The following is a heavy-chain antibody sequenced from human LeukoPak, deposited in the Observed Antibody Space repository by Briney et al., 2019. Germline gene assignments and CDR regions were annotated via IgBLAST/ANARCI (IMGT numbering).Heavy chain of an antibody. CDR2: IYYSGST. CDR1: GGSISSYY. Sequence: PSETLSLTCTVSGGSISSYYWSWIRQPPGKGLEWIGYIYYSGSTNYNPSLKSRVTISVDTSKNQFSLKLSSVTAADTAVYYCARGGLVGSGWYFHVSDYWGQGTLVTVSS. V-gene: IGHV4-59*01. D-gene: IGHD6-19*01. J-gene: IGHJ4*02. CDR3: ARGGLVGSGWYFHVSDY.